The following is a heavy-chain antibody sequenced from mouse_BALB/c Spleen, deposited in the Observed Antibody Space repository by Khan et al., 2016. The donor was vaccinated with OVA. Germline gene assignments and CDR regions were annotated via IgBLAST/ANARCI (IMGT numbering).Heavy chain of an antibody. CDR2: IYPGSANA. Sequence: QVQLQQSGPELVKPGASVKISCKASGYTFTDYYINWVKQKPGQGLEWIGWIYPGSANAKYTEKFKGKATLTVDSSSSTAFMQHSSLTSEDTAGYIYAGSFDFWGQGTTLTVSS. V-gene: IGHV1-84*02. J-gene: IGHJ2*01. CDR3: AGSFDF. CDR1: GYTFTDYY.